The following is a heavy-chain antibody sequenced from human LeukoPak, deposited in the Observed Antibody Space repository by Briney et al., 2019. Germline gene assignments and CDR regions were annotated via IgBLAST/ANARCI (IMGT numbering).Heavy chain of an antibody. CDR1: GYTFTGYY. Sequence: GASVKVSCKASGYTFTGYYVHWVRQAPGQGLEWMGWINPNSGGTNYAQKFQGWVTMTRDTSISTAYMELSRLRSDDTAVYYCARDAGYCSSTSCSYMDVWGKGTTVTVSS. CDR3: ARDAGYCSSTSCSYMDV. J-gene: IGHJ6*03. CDR2: INPNSGGT. V-gene: IGHV1-2*04. D-gene: IGHD2-2*01.